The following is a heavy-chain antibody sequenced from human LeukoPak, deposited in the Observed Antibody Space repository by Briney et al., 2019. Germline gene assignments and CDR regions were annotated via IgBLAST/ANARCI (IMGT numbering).Heavy chain of an antibody. CDR1: GFTVSSNY. J-gene: IGHJ4*02. D-gene: IGHD3-16*01. CDR3: ARDLAFSS. Sequence: GGSLRLSCAASGFTVSSNYMSWVRQAPGKGLECVSLIFSGGSTYYADSVKGRFTISRDKSKNTLYLQMNSLRAEDTAVYYCARDLAFSSWGQGTLVTVSS. CDR2: IFSGGST. V-gene: IGHV3-53*01.